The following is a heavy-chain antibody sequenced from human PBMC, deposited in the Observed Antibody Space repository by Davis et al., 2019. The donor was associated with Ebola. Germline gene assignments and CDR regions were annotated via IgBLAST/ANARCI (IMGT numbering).Heavy chain of an antibody. CDR1: GFSFSSYW. CDR3: ARGDDNSGYYSYYFDY. V-gene: IGHV3-74*01. CDR2: MNGDGST. J-gene: IGHJ4*02. Sequence: GESLKISCAASGFSFSSYWMYWVRQAPGKGLVWVSRMNGDGSTGYADSVKGRFTISRDNAKNTMYLQMNSLRGEDTAVYYCARGDDNSGYYSYYFDYWGQGTLVTVSS. D-gene: IGHD3-22*01.